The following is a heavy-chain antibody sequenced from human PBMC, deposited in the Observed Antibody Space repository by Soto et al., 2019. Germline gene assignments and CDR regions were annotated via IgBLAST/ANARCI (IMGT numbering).Heavy chain of an antibody. CDR1: GYTFTSYA. D-gene: IGHD1-26*01. CDR2: ISAYNGNT. J-gene: IGHJ4*02. V-gene: IGHV1-18*01. CDR3: ARDDSGFSGSHYIDYFNY. Sequence: ASVKVSCKASGYTFTSYAISWVRQAPGQGLEWMGWISAYNGNTNYAQKLQGRVTMTTDTSTSTAYMQLSSLTSEDTAVYYCARDDSGFSGSHYIDYFNYWGQGALVTVSS.